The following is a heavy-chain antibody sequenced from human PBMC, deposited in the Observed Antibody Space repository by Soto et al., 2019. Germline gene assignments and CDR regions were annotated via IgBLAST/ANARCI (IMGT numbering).Heavy chain of an antibody. CDR2: IWYDETNR. CDR1: GFDFRGYG. D-gene: IGHD3-10*01. V-gene: IGHV3-33*01. CDR3: ARERWGSGQALDI. J-gene: IGHJ3*02. Sequence: ESGGGVVQPGRSLRISCAASGFDFRGYGMHWVRQAPGEGLEGVALIWYDETNRYYGDSVKGRFTISRDNSKNTLYLQMDSLRVEDTAVYYCARERWGSGQALDIWGQGTMVTVSS.